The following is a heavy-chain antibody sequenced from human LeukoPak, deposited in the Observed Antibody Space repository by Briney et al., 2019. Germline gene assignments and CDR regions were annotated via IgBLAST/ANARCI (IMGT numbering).Heavy chain of an antibody. CDR3: ARGSVPGRLGYYYYYYMDV. J-gene: IGHJ6*03. Sequence: GSLRLSCAASGFTFDDYGMSWVRQAPGKGLEWVSGINWNGGSTGYADSVEGRFTISRDNAKNSLYLQMNSLRAEDTALYYCARGSVPGRLGYYYYYYMDVWGKGTTVTVSS. V-gene: IGHV3-20*04. CDR2: INWNGGST. CDR1: GFTFDDYG. D-gene: IGHD2-2*01.